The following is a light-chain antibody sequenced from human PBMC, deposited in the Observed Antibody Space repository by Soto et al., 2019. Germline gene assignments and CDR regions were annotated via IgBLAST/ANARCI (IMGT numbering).Light chain of an antibody. CDR1: SSNIEDNA. CDR3: AAWDDSLGVYD. J-gene: IGLJ1*01. Sequence: QSVLTQPPSVSGAPRQRVTISCSGSSSNIEDNAVNWYQQLPGKTPKLLIYYDDLLPSGVSDRLSGSKSGTSASLAISGLQSEDEADYYCAAWDDSLGVYDFGRGTQLTVL. V-gene: IGLV1-36*01. CDR2: YDD.